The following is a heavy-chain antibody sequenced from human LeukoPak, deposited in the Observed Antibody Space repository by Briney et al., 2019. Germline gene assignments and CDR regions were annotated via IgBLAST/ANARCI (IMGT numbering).Heavy chain of an antibody. J-gene: IGHJ5*02. Sequence: SQTLSLTCAISGDSVSSNSAAWNWIRQSPSRGLEWLGRTYYRSEWYNDYAVSVKSRITINPNTSKNQFSLKLNSVTAADTAIYYCARHVVTRRPPAATKRTWFDPWGQGTLVTVSS. D-gene: IGHD1-1*01. CDR2: TYYRSEWYN. V-gene: IGHV6-1*01. CDR1: GDSVSSNSAA. CDR3: ARHVVTRRPPAATKRTWFDP.